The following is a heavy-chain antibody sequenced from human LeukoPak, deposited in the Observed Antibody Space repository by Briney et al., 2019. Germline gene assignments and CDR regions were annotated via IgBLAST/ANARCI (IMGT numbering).Heavy chain of an antibody. CDR1: GGSISSYY. CDR3: ARGGVRFLEWLTGNYYYYYYMDV. Sequence: PSETLSLTCTVSGGSISSYYWSWIRQPAGKGLEWIGRIYTSGSTNYNPSLKSRVTMSVDTSKNQFSLKLSSVTAADTAVYYCARGGVRFLEWLTGNYYYYYYMDVWGEGTTVTVSS. V-gene: IGHV4-4*07. CDR2: IYTSGST. D-gene: IGHD3-3*01. J-gene: IGHJ6*03.